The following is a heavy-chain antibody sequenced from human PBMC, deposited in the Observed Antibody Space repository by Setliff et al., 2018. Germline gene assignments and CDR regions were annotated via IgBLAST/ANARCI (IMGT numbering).Heavy chain of an antibody. CDR2: IYAGDSGNI. V-gene: IGHV5-51*01. CDR1: GYLFSISW. D-gene: IGHD2-15*01. CDR3: VRPSAGYSRPFDV. J-gene: IGHJ3*01. Sequence: PGESLKISCKDPGYLFSISWIGWVRQMPGKGLDWMGLIYAGDSGNIRYSPSSQGQVTISVDTSISTAYLQWSTLQASDTAMYYCVRPSAGYSRPFDVWGQGTMVTVSS.